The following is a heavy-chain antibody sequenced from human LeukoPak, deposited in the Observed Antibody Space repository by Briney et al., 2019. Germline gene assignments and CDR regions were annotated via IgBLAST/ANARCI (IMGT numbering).Heavy chain of an antibody. Sequence: GESLKISCKASEYTFSSYWIAWVRQMPGKGLEWMGIIYPGDSDTRYSPSFQGQVTISADKSISTAYLQWSSLKASDTATYYCARRGDYYDGNGYQYLYWGQGTLVTVPS. D-gene: IGHD3-22*01. CDR3: ARRGDYYDGNGYQYLY. CDR1: EYTFSSYW. CDR2: IYPGDSDT. V-gene: IGHV5-51*01. J-gene: IGHJ4*02.